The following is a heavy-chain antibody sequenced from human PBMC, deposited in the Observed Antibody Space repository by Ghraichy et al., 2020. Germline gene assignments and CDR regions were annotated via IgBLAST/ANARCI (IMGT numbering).Heavy chain of an antibody. CDR2: IIPIFGTA. V-gene: IGHV1-69*13. D-gene: IGHD6-6*01. CDR1: GGTFSSYA. J-gene: IGHJ3*02. Sequence: SVKVSCKASGGTFSSYAISWVRQAPGQGLDWMGGIIPIFGTANYAQKFQGRVTITADEFTSTAYMELSSLRSEDTAVYYCARAGQLDLLVLYDAFDIWGQGTMVTVAS. CDR3: ARAGQLDLLVLYDAFDI.